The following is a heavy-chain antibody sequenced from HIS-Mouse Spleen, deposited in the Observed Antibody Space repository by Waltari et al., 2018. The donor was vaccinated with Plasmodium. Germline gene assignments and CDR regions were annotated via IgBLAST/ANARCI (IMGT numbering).Heavy chain of an antibody. J-gene: IGHJ6*02. CDR3: ASLPRVEEVTTPFYYYYYGMDV. CDR1: GGSISSRSYY. V-gene: IGHV4-39*01. Sequence: QLQLPESGPGLVKPSETLSLTCTVSGGSISSRSYYLVWIRQPPGKGLEWIWSIYYSGSTYYNPSLKSRVTISVDTSKNQFSLKLSSVTAADTAVYYCASLPRVEEVTTPFYYYYYGMDVWGQGTTVTVSS. D-gene: IGHD4-4*01. CDR2: IYYSGST.